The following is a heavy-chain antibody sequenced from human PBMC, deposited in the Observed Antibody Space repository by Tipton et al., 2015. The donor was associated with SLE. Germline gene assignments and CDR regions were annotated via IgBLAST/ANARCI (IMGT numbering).Heavy chain of an antibody. CDR2: IYYSGST. Sequence: TLSLTCTVSGGSISSHYWNWLRQPPGKGLEWIGYIYYSGSTNYNPSLKSRVTMLVDTSKNQFTLQLNSVTAADTGVYYCARFGDRPGVFDPWAQGTLVTVSS. V-gene: IGHV4-59*11. CDR1: GGSISSHY. J-gene: IGHJ5*02. D-gene: IGHD3-16*01. CDR3: ARFGDRPGVFDP.